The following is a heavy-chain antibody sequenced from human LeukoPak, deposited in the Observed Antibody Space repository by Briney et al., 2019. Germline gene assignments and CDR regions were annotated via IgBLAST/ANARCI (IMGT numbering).Heavy chain of an antibody. D-gene: IGHD6-19*01. J-gene: IGHJ4*02. CDR1: GGTFSSYA. CDR2: IIPIFGIA. CDR3: AQAVAGPFDY. Sequence: GASVKVSCKASGGTFSSYAISWVRQAPGQGLEWMGRIIPIFGIANYAQKFQGRVTITADKSTSTAYMELSSLRSGDTAVYYCAQAVAGPFDYWGQGTLVTVSS. V-gene: IGHV1-69*04.